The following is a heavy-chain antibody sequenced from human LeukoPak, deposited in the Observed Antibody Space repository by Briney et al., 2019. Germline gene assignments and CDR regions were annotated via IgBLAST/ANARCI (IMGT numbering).Heavy chain of an antibody. D-gene: IGHD6-19*01. V-gene: IGHV3-23*01. CDR3: AKENTYSSGWYSGDYFDY. CDR1: GFTFSSYA. Sequence: PGGSLRLSCAASGFTFSSYAMSWVRQAPGKGLGWVSAISGSGGSTYYADSVKGRFTISRDNSKNTLYLQMNSLRAEDTAVYYCAKENTYSSGWYSGDYFDYWGQGTLVTVSS. CDR2: ISGSGGST. J-gene: IGHJ4*02.